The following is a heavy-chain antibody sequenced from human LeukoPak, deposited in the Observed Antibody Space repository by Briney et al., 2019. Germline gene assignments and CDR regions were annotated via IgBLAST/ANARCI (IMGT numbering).Heavy chain of an antibody. Sequence: GASVKVSCKASGGTFSSYAISWVRQAPGQGLEWMGRIIPILGIANYAQKFQGRVTITADKSTNTAYMELSSLRSEDTAVYYCARERLTGPQPFDYWGQGTLVTVSS. CDR2: IIPILGIA. D-gene: IGHD2-2*01. V-gene: IGHV1-69*04. CDR1: GGTFSSYA. J-gene: IGHJ4*02. CDR3: ARERLTGPQPFDY.